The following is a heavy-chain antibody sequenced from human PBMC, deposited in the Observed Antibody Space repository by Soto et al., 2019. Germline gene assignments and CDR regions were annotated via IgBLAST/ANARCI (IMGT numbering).Heavy chain of an antibody. CDR2: ISYDGSNK. V-gene: IGHV3-30-3*01. Sequence: GGSLRLSCAASGFTFSSYAMHWVRQAPGKGLEWVAVISYDGSNKYYADSVKGRFTISRDNSKNTLYLQMNSLRAEDTAVYYCARALSARSPPPYWGQGTLVTVSS. J-gene: IGHJ4*02. D-gene: IGHD1-26*01. CDR1: GFTFSSYA. CDR3: ARALSARSPPPY.